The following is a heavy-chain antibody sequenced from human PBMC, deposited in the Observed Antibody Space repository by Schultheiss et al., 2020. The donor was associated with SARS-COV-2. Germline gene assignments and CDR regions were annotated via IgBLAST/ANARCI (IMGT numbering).Heavy chain of an antibody. V-gene: IGHV3-23*01. Sequence: GGSLRLSCAASGFTFSSYAMHWVRQTPGKGLEWVSGISWNSGSIGYADSVKGRFTISRDNSKNTLYLQMNSLRAEDTAVYYCAKDINWNDADNWFDPWGQGTLVTVSS. CDR3: AKDINWNDADNWFDP. D-gene: IGHD1-20*01. CDR1: GFTFSSYA. J-gene: IGHJ5*02. CDR2: ISWNSGSI.